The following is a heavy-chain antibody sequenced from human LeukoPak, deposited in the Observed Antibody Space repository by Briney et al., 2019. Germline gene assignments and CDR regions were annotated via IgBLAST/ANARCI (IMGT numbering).Heavy chain of an antibody. CDR3: AKGIPPIAAVGTHWFDP. J-gene: IGHJ5*02. V-gene: IGHV3-30*02. Sequence: GRFTISRDNSKNTLFLHMNSLRVEDTAVYYCAKGIPPIAAVGTHWFDPWGQGTLVTVSS. D-gene: IGHD6-13*01.